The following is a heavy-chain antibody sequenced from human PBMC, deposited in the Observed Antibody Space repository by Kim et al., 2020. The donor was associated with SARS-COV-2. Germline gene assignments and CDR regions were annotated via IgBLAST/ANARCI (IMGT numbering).Heavy chain of an antibody. D-gene: IGHD3-22*01. CDR2: IIPIFGTA. CDR1: GGTFSSYA. CDR3: AVTRRRNYYDSSGYYGGNWFDP. V-gene: IGHV1-69*13. J-gene: IGHJ5*02. Sequence: SVKVSCKASGGTFSSYAISWVRQAPGQGLEWMGGIIPIFGTANYAQKFQGRVTITADESTSTAYMELSSLRSEDTAVYYCAVTRRRNYYDSSGYYGGNWFDPWGQGTLVTVSS.